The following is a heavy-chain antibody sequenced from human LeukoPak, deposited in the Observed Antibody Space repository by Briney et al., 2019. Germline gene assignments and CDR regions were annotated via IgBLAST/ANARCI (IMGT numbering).Heavy chain of an antibody. V-gene: IGHV3-64*01. CDR2: ISSNGGST. D-gene: IGHD2/OR15-2a*01. Sequence: PGGSLRLSCAASGFTFSSYAMHWVRQAPGKGLEYVSAISSNGGSTYYANSVKGRFTISRDNSKNTLYLQMGSLRAEDMAVYYCATKRTTHGFGIWGQGTMVTVSS. CDR3: ATKRTTHGFGI. J-gene: IGHJ3*02. CDR1: GFTFSSYA.